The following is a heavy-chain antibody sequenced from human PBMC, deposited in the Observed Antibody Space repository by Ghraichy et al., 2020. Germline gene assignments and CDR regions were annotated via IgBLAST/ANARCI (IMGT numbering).Heavy chain of an antibody. D-gene: IGHD3-10*01. CDR3: AKSLIRGARDY. J-gene: IGHJ4*02. V-gene: IGHV3-23*01. CDR1: GFTFSTYS. CDR2: LSPDNVWI. Sequence: LSLTCAASGFTFSTYSMSWVPQAPGKGLEWVSALSPDNVWIDYADSVKGRFTIPRDNSRDTLFLQMSSLTADDTAVYYCAKSLIRGARDYWGQGTLVTVSS.